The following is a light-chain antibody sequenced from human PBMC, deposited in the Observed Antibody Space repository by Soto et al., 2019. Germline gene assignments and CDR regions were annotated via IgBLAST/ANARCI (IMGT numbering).Light chain of an antibody. Sequence: QSALTQPPSGSGSPGQSVTISGAGTSGDVGGYNYVSWYQQHPGKAPKLMIYEVSKRPSGVPDRFSGSKSGNTASLTVSGLQAEDEADYYCSSYAGSNIFVFGTVNKV. CDR3: SSYAGSNIFV. CDR2: EVS. CDR1: SGDVGGYNY. J-gene: IGLJ1*01. V-gene: IGLV2-8*01.